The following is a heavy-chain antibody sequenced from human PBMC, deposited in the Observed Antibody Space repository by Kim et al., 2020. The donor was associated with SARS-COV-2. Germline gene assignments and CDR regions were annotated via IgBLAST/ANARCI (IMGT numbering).Heavy chain of an antibody. CDR1: GFTFSSYS. CDR3: ARDGMGYHYYGSGSPWRDGMDV. D-gene: IGHD3-10*01. V-gene: IGHV3-48*04. J-gene: IGHJ6*02. Sequence: GGSLRLSCAASGFTFSSYSMNWVRQAPGKGLEWVSYISSSSSTIYYADSVKGRFTISRDNAKNSLYLQMNSLRAEDTAVYYCARDGMGYHYYGSGSPWRDGMDVWGQGTTVTVSS. CDR2: ISSSSSTI.